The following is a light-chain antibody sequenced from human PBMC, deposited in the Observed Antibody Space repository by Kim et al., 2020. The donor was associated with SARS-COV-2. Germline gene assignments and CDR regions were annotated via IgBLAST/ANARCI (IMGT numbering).Light chain of an antibody. V-gene: IGLV3-19*01. CDR3: NSRDSSGNWV. Sequence: SSELTQDPAVSVALGQTVRITCQGDSLRSYYASWYQQKPGQAPVLVIYGKNNRPSGIPDRFSGSSSGNTASLTITGAQAEDGADYYCNSRDSSGNWVFGG. CDR2: GKN. J-gene: IGLJ3*02. CDR1: SLRSYY.